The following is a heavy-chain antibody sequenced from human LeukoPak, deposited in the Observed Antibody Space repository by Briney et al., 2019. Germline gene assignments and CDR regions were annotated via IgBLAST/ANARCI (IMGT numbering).Heavy chain of an antibody. Sequence: SVKVSCKASGYTFTSYYMHWVRQAPGQGLEWMGRIIPILGIANYAQKFQGRVTITADKSTSTAYMELSSLRSEDTAVYYCARAEYSGSYYVDYWGQGTLVTVSS. CDR2: IIPILGIA. CDR1: GYTFTSYY. D-gene: IGHD1-26*01. CDR3: ARAEYSGSYYVDY. J-gene: IGHJ4*02. V-gene: IGHV1-69*04.